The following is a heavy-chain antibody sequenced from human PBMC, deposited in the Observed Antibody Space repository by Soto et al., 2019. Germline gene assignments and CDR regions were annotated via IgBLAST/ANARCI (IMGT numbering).Heavy chain of an antibody. V-gene: IGHV4-4*02. CDR3: ARVPIPDGIVVLAAAIHFYGMDV. CDR1: GGPISSNNW. D-gene: IGHD2-2*01. CDR2: MHHRGSA. J-gene: IGHJ6*02. Sequence: QVQLQESGPGMVKPSGTLSLTCAISGGPISSNNWWRWVRQPPGKGLEWIGEMHHRGSANYSPSLKSRVTISVDKSNNQFSLNLRSVTAADTAIYYCARVPIPDGIVVLAAAIHFYGMDVWGQGTTVTVSS.